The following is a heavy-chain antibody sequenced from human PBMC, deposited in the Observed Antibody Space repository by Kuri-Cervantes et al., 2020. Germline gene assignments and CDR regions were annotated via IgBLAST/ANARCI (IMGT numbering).Heavy chain of an antibody. D-gene: IGHD5-12*01. CDR3: ARLQHSGLHGAGSFDI. V-gene: IGHV4-38-2*01. CDR1: GYSISSGYY. CDR2: IYHSGST. J-gene: IGHJ3*02. Sequence: SETLSLTCAVSGYSISSGYYWGWIRQPPGKGLEWIGSIYHSGSTYYNSSLKSRVTISVDTSKNQFSLRLSSVTAADTAVYYCARLQHSGLHGAGSFDIWGQGTMVTVSS.